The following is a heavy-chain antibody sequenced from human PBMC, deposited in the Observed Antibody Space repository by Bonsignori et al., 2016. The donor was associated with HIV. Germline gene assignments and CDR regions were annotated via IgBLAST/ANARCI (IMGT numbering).Heavy chain of an antibody. V-gene: IGHV1-2*02. J-gene: IGHJ4*02. CDR2: INPNSGGT. CDR3: AREVTIFGVVPNY. CDR1: GYTFTGYY. Sequence: ASVKVSCKASGYTFTGYYMHWVRQAPGQGLEWMGWINPNSGGTNYAQKFQGRVTMTRDTSISTAYMELSRLRSDDTAVYYCAREVTIFGVVPNYWGQGTLVTVS. D-gene: IGHD3-3*01.